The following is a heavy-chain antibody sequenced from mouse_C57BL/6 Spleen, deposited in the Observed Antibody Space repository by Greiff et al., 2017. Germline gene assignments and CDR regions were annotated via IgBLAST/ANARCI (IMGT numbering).Heavy chain of an antibody. J-gene: IGHJ2*01. Sequence: QVQLQQPGAELVMPGASVKMSCKASGYTFTSYWITWVKQRPGQGLEWIGDIYPGSGSTNYNEKFKSKATLTVDTSSSTAYMQLSSLKTEDSAVYYCAKAGFFDYWSQGTTLIVCS. CDR1: GYTFTSYW. CDR3: AKAGFFDY. V-gene: IGHV1-55*01. CDR2: IYPGSGST.